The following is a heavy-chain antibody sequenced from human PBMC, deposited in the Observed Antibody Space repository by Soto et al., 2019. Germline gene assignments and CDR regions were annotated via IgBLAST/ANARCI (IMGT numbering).Heavy chain of an antibody. J-gene: IGHJ4*02. Sequence: ITLKESGPTLVKPTQTLSLTCTFSGFSLSTSGVGVGWIRQPPGKALEWLALIYWDDDKRYSPSLKSRLTITKDTSKNQVVLTMTNMDPVDTATYYCALHGPTVTLDYWGQGTLVTVSS. CDR1: GFSLSTSGVG. D-gene: IGHD4-17*01. V-gene: IGHV2-5*02. CDR3: ALHGPTVTLDY. CDR2: IYWDDDK.